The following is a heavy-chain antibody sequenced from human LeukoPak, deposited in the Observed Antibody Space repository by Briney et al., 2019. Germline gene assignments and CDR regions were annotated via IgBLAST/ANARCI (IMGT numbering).Heavy chain of an antibody. Sequence: GESLKISCKGSGYSFTSYWIGWVRQMPGKGLEWMGIIYPGDSDTRYSPSFQGQVTISADKSISTAYLQWSGLKASDTAMYYCARYLGYCSGGSCPDYWGQGTLVTVSS. CDR1: GYSFTSYW. J-gene: IGHJ4*02. D-gene: IGHD2-15*01. V-gene: IGHV5-51*01. CDR3: ARYLGYCSGGSCPDY. CDR2: IYPGDSDT.